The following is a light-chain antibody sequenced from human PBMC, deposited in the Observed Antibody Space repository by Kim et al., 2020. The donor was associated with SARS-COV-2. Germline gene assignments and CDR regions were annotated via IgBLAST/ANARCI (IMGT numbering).Light chain of an antibody. CDR2: DVN. J-gene: IGLJ1*01. CDR3: TSYTISTISETTNYV. Sequence: QSALTQPASVSRSPTQANTISCTGTRSDVGAYNFVSWYQQHQGKAPKLLIYDVNKRPSGVSVRFSGSKSANTASLTISGLQADDEADYYCTSYTISTISETTNYVFGTGTKVTVL. CDR1: RSDVGAYNF. V-gene: IGLV2-14*03.